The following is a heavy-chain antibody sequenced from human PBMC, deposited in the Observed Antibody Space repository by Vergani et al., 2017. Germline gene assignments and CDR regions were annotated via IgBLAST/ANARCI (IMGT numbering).Heavy chain of an antibody. CDR1: GFTFSNAW. CDR3: TTDGSSLPLIDY. CDR2: IKSKTDGGTT. V-gene: IGHV3-15*01. Sequence: EVQLVESGGGLVKPGGSLRLSCAASGFTFSNAWMSWVRQAPGKGLEWVGRIKSKTDGGTTDYAAPVKGRCTISRDDSKNTLYLQMNSLKTEDTAVYYCTTDGSSLPLIDYWGQGTLVTVSS. J-gene: IGHJ4*02. D-gene: IGHD6-6*01.